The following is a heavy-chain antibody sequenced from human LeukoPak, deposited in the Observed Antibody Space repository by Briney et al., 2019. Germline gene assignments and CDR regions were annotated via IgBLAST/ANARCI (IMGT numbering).Heavy chain of an antibody. V-gene: IGHV4-34*01. CDR3: ASFHYYGSAQSDY. Sequence: SETLSLTCAVYGGSFSGYYWSWIRQPPGKGLEWIGEINHSGSTNYNPSLKSRVTISVDTSKNQFSLKLSSVTAADTAVYYCASFHYYGSAQSDYWGQGTLVTVSS. CDR1: GGSFSGYY. J-gene: IGHJ4*02. D-gene: IGHD3-10*01. CDR2: INHSGST.